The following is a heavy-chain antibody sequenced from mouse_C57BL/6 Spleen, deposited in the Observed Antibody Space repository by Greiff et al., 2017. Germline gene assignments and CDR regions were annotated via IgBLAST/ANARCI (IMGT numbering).Heavy chain of an antibody. Sequence: EVMLVESGGDLVKPGGSLKLSCAASGFSFSSYGMSWVRQTPDKRLEWVAAISSGGSYTYYPDSVKGRFTISRDNAKNTLYLRMSSLKSEDTAMYYCGGHRFSWYFDVWGTGTTVTVSS. CDR3: GGHRFSWYFDV. CDR2: ISSGGSYT. V-gene: IGHV5-6*01. CDR1: GFSFSSYG. J-gene: IGHJ1*03.